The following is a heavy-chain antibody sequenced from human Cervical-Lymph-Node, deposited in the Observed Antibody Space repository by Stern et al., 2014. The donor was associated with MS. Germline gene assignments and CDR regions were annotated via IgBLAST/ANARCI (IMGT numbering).Heavy chain of an antibody. Sequence: VQLGQSGAEVKKPGESLKISCKGSGYSFTSYWIGWVRQMPGKGLEWMGIIYPGDSDTRYSPSFQGQVTISADKSISTAYLQWSSLKASDTAMYYCARRIAAAGYTLRGYFDYWGQGTLVTVSS. V-gene: IGHV5-51*01. J-gene: IGHJ4*02. D-gene: IGHD6-13*01. CDR3: ARRIAAAGYTLRGYFDY. CDR1: GYSFTSYW. CDR2: IYPGDSDT.